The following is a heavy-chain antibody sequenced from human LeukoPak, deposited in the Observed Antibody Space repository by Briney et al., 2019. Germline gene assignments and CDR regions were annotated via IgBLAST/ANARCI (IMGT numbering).Heavy chain of an antibody. D-gene: IGHD4-17*01. CDR3: ARVTVTTAAFDY. CDR2: IYHSGST. CDR1: GYSISSAYY. V-gene: IGHV4-38-2*01. Sequence: SETLSLTCAVSGYSISSAYYWGWIRQPPGKGLEWIGGIYHSGSTDYNPSLKCRVTISVDTSKNQFSLKLSSVTTADTAVYYCARVTVTTAAFDYWGQGTLVTVSS. J-gene: IGHJ4*02.